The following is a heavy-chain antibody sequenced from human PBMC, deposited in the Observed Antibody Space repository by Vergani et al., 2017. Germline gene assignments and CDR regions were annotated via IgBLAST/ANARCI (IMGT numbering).Heavy chain of an antibody. Sequence: QVQLQESGPGLVKPSQTLSLTCTVSGGSISSGSYYWSWIRQPAGKGLEWIGRIYTSGSTNYNPSLKSRVTISVDTSKNQFSLKLSSVTAADTAVYYCARDHPGIAAAGTFGYFDLWGRGTLVTVSS. V-gene: IGHV4-61*02. CDR3: ARDHPGIAAAGTFGYFDL. J-gene: IGHJ2*01. CDR1: GGSISSGSYY. CDR2: IYTSGST. D-gene: IGHD6-13*01.